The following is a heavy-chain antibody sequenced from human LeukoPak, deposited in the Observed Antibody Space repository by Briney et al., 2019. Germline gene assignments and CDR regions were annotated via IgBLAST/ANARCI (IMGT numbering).Heavy chain of an antibody. CDR1: GGTFSSYA. D-gene: IGHD5-24*01. Sequence: SVKVSCKASGGTFSSYAISWVRQAPGQGLEWMGGIIPIFGTANYAQKFQGRVTITADESTSTAYVELSSLRSEDTAVYYCARENRDGYNLDAFDIWGQGTMVTVSS. J-gene: IGHJ3*02. CDR2: IIPIFGTA. CDR3: ARENRDGYNLDAFDI. V-gene: IGHV1-69*13.